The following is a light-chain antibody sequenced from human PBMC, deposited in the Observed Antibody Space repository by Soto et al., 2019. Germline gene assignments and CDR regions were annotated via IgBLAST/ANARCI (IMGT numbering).Light chain of an antibody. CDR2: GTS. V-gene: IGKV3-15*01. CDR1: QSVNIN. Sequence: IVMTQSPATLSVSPGERATLSCRASQSVNINLAWYQQKPGQAPRLLIYGTSTRATGVPARFSGSGSGTEFTLTISNLQSEDFAVYYCQQFSSYPLTFGGGTKVDI. J-gene: IGKJ4*01. CDR3: QQFSSYPLT.